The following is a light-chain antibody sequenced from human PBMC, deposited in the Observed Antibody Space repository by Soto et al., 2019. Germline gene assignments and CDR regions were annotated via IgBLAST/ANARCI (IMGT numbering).Light chain of an antibody. J-gene: IGLJ1*01. CDR1: SSDVGTYNY. V-gene: IGLV2-14*01. Sequence: QSVRTQPASVSGSPGQWITISCTGTSSDVGTYNYVSWYQHHPGKAPKLMIYEVTNRPSGVSNRFSGSKSGNTASLTISGLQAEDEADYYCTSYTSTSPYVFGPGTKVTVL. CDR3: TSYTSTSPYV. CDR2: EVT.